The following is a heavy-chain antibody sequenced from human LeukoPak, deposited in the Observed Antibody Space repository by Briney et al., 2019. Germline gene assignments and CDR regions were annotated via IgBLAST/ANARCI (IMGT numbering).Heavy chain of an antibody. J-gene: IGHJ4*02. D-gene: IGHD3-16*01. CDR1: GFTFSSYE. Sequence: GSLRLSCAASGFTFSSYEMNWVRQAPGKGLEWVSYISSSGSTIYYADSVKGRFTISRDNAKNSLYLQMNSLRAEDTAVYYCARVLDWGIALVWGQGTLVTVSS. V-gene: IGHV3-48*03. CDR3: ARVLDWGIALV. CDR2: ISSSGSTI.